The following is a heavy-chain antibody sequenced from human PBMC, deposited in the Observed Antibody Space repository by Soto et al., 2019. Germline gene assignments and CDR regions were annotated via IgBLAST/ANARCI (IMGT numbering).Heavy chain of an antibody. Sequence: QVQLVESGGGVVQPGRSLRLSCAASGFTFSSYGMHWVRQAPGKGLEWVAVIWYDGSNKYYADSVKGRFTIARDNSKNASYLQTSSQRAEATAVYYCARVDIVEVQDGMDVWGQGTTVTVSS. D-gene: IGHD2-2*01. CDR3: ARVDIVEVQDGMDV. J-gene: IGHJ6*02. V-gene: IGHV3-33*01. CDR2: IWYDGSNK. CDR1: GFTFSSYG.